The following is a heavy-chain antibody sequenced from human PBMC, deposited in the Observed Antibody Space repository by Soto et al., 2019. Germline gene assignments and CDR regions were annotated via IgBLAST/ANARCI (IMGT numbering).Heavy chain of an antibody. CDR3: ARGTPVWFDP. Sequence: QVQLVQSGAEEKKPGASVKVSCKASGYTFSDYAIHWVRQAPGQRPEWMGWINAGNGNTKYSQKFQGRVTITRDTSASTAYMELSSRRSEDTAGYYCARGTPVWFDPWGQGTLVTVSS. D-gene: IGHD3-10*01. CDR1: GYTFSDYA. V-gene: IGHV1-3*05. J-gene: IGHJ5*02. CDR2: INAGNGNT.